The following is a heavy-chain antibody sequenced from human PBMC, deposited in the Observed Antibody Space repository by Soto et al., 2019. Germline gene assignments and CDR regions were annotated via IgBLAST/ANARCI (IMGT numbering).Heavy chain of an antibody. CDR2: IIPILGIA. D-gene: IGHD5-12*01. Sequence: QVQLVQSGAEVKKPGSSVKVSCKASGGTFSSYTISWVRQAPGQGLEWMGRIIPILGIANYAQKFQGRVTITADKSTSTAYMELSSLRSEDTAVYYCATGGYDPRNAFDYWGQGTLVTVSS. CDR1: GGTFSSYT. J-gene: IGHJ4*02. CDR3: ATGGYDPRNAFDY. V-gene: IGHV1-69*02.